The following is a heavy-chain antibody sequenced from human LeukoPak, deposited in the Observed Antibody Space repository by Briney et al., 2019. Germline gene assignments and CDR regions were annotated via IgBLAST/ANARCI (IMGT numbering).Heavy chain of an antibody. D-gene: IGHD3-22*01. Sequence: GGSLRLSCAASGFTFSSYAMSWVRQAPGKGLEWVSAISGSGGSTYYADSVKGRFIVSRDNLKNTAFLQMNSLTTEDTAVYYCVGQNYFDSSRYSYPDYWGQGTLVTVSS. CDR3: VGQNYFDSSRYSYPDY. CDR1: GFTFSSYA. CDR2: ISGSGGST. V-gene: IGHV3-23*01. J-gene: IGHJ4*02.